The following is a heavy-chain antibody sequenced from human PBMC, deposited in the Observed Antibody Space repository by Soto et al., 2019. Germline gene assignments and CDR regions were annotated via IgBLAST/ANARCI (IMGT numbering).Heavy chain of an antibody. J-gene: IGHJ5*02. V-gene: IGHV4-34*01. CDR2: IDHGGST. CDR1: GAAFSCYS. D-gene: IGHD3-10*01. CDR3: ARGPSATVRGLFTA. Sequence: PSETLSLTCAVYGAAFSCYSWTWIRQPPGKGPEWIGEIDHGGSTTYNPSLKSRVTISVDTSKNQFSLKLSSVTAADTAVYYCARGPSATVRGLFTAWGQGTLVTVSS.